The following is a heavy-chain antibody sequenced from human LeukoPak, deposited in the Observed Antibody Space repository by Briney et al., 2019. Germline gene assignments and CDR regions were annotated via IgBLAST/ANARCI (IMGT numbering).Heavy chain of an antibody. D-gene: IGHD3-10*01. CDR2: IYYSGST. V-gene: IGHV4-59*01. CDR1: GGPISSYY. Sequence: KPSETLSLTCTVSGGPISSYYWSWIRQPPGKGLEWIGYIYYSGSTNYNPSLKSRVTISVDTSKNQFSLKLSSVTAADTAVYYCARVGTYGSGSYLSWLDYWGEGTLVTVSP. CDR3: ARVGTYGSGSYLSWLDY. J-gene: IGHJ4*02.